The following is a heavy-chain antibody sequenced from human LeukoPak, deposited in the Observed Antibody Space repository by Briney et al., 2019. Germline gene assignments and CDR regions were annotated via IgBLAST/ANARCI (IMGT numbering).Heavy chain of an antibody. CDR3: AKASGYSYGALFDY. J-gene: IGHJ4*02. CDR1: GFTFSSYA. V-gene: IGHV3-7*03. Sequence: PGGSLRLSCAASGFTFSSYAMSWVRQAPGKGLEWVANIKQDGSEKYYVDSVKGRFTISRDNAKNSLYLQMNSLRAEDMALYYCAKASGYSYGALFDYWGQGTLVTVSS. CDR2: IKQDGSEK. D-gene: IGHD5-18*01.